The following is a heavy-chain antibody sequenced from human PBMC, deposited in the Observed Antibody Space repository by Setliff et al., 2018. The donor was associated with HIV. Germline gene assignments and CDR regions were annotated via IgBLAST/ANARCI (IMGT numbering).Heavy chain of an antibody. CDR3: ARVGPETGGAFDN. V-gene: IGHV4-4*02. D-gene: IGHD3-16*01. J-gene: IGHJ3*02. CDR1: GGSISSSNW. Sequence: SETLSLTCAVSGGSISSSNWWSWVRQPPGKGLEWIGEIYHSGSANYNPSLKSRVIISLDRPKIQFSLKLSSVTAADTAVYYCARVGPETGGAFDNWGQGTPVTVSS. CDR2: IYHSGSA.